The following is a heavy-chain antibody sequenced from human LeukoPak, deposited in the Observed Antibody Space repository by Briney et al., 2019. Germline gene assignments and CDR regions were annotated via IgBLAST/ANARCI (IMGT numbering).Heavy chain of an antibody. Sequence: PGGSLRLSCAASGFTFSSYEMNWVRQAPGKGLVWVSRIDSDGNSTAYADSVKGRFTISRDNAKNTLYLQMNSLRAEDTAVYYCASEGTTGMTWGPDYWGQGTLVTVSS. CDR3: ASEGTTGMTWGPDY. CDR2: IDSDGNST. CDR1: GFTFSSYE. V-gene: IGHV3-74*01. J-gene: IGHJ4*02. D-gene: IGHD1-1*01.